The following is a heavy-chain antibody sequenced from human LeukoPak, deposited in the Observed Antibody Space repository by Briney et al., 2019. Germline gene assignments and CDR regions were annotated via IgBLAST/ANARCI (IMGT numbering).Heavy chain of an antibody. V-gene: IGHV3-53*05. CDR2: IYSGGST. CDR1: GLTVSRNY. J-gene: IGHJ4*02. CDR3: AKVRCGSDNALDS. Sequence: GGSLRLSCAASGLTVSRNYMSWVRQAPGKGLESVSVIYSGGSTYYADSVRGRFTISRDNSKNTLYLQMNSLRAEDTAVYYCAKVRCGSDNALDSWGQGTLVTGSS. D-gene: IGHD1-26*01.